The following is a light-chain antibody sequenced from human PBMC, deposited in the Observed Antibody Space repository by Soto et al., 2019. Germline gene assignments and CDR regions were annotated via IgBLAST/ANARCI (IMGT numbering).Light chain of an antibody. V-gene: IGKV1-5*01. J-gene: IGKJ2*01. CDR3: QQYHSSPYT. CDR1: QTIRFW. CDR2: DAS. Sequence: DIQMTHSPSTLSASVGDKVTITCRASQTIRFWLAWYQQKPGKAPKLLIYDASSLESGGPSRFRGSGSGTEFTLTISSLQPDDFATYSCQQYHSSPYTFGQGTKLEIQ.